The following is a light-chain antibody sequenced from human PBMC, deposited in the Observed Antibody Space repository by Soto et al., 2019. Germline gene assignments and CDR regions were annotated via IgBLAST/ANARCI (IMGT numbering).Light chain of an antibody. Sequence: EIVLTQSPATLSLSPGERATLSCRASQSVSSYLAWYQQKPGQAPRLLIYDASNRATGIPARFSGSGSGTVFPLTISSLEPEDFAVYYCQQRSNWFLFSFRPGTNVDIK. CDR3: QQRSNWFLFS. J-gene: IGKJ3*01. V-gene: IGKV3-11*01. CDR2: DAS. CDR1: QSVSSY.